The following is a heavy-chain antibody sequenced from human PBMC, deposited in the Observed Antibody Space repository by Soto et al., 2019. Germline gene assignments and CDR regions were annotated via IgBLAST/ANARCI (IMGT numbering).Heavy chain of an antibody. CDR3: AKYLPVGGLSYWCPPVN. J-gene: IGHJ4*02. D-gene: IGHD2-15*01. CDR2: ITEAGGGI. V-gene: IGHV3-23*01. CDR1: GFSFGNSP. Sequence: VQLLESGGGFVQPGGSLKLSCVASGFSFGNSPMSWVRQAPGRGLEWVSAITEAGGGIYYATSVKGRFVVSRDNSKNTLFLEMNNLRVDDTATYSCAKYLPVGGLSYWCPPVNLGQGVVVTVSS.